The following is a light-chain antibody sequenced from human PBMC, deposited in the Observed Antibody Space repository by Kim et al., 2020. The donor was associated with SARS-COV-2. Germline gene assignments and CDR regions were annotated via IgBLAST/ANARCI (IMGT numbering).Light chain of an antibody. CDR3: QQSYRTPYT. V-gene: IGKV1-39*01. CDR2: AAS. J-gene: IGKJ2*01. Sequence: SASVGDRVTITCRASQSIDTFLHWYQQKPGKAPKLLIYAASSLQSGVPSRFSGSGSVTDFTLTISSLQPEDFATYYCQQSYRTPYTFGQGTKLEI. CDR1: QSIDTF.